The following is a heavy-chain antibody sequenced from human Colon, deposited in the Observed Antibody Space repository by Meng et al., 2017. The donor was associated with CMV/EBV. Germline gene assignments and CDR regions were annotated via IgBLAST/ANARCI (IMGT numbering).Heavy chain of an antibody. CDR3: ASPPPIGAAFDY. Sequence: LWEAWGDLVAPGGSLGRSCAGSGVTVGSNFMSWVRQAPGKGLEWVSVIYGGGDTDYVDSVKGRFTISRDNSKNMLYLQMNSLRVEDTALYYCASPPPIGAAFDYWGRGTLVTVSS. CDR1: GVTVGSNF. J-gene: IGHJ4*02. D-gene: IGHD6-13*01. CDR2: IYGGGDT. V-gene: IGHV3-66*01.